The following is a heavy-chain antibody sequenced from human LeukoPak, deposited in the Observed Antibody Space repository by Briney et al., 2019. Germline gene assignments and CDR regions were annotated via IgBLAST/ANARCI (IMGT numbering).Heavy chain of an antibody. J-gene: IGHJ4*02. V-gene: IGHV3-21*01. CDR3: ARDATAGTDFDY. CDR1: GFTFSSYS. D-gene: IGHD6-13*01. Sequence: GGSLRLSCAASGFTFSSYSMNWVRQAPGKGLEWVSSISSSSSYIYYADSVKGRFTISRDNAKNSLYLQMNSLRAEDTAVYYCARDATAGTDFDYWGQGTLVTVSS. CDR2: ISSSSSYI.